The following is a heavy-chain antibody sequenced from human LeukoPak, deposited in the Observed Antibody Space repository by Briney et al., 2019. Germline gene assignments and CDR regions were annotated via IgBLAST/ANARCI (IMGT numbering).Heavy chain of an antibody. V-gene: IGHV3-21*01. D-gene: IGHD5-18*01. CDR3: APDVDTAMRY. Sequence: GGSLRLSCAAFGFTFSSYSMNWVRQAPGKGLEWVSSISSSSSYIYYADSVKGRFTISRDNAKNSLYLQMNSLRAEDTAVYYCAPDVDTAMRYWGQGTLVTVSS. CDR1: GFTFSSYS. CDR2: ISSSSSYI. J-gene: IGHJ4*02.